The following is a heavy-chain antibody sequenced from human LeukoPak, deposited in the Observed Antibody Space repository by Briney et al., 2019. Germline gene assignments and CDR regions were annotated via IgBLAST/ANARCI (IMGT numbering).Heavy chain of an antibody. CDR2: ISAYNGNT. CDR1: GYTFTSYG. CDR3: AREAECSGGSCYYYGMDV. J-gene: IGHJ6*02. D-gene: IGHD2-15*01. V-gene: IGHV1-18*01. Sequence: VASVKVSCKASGYTFTSYGISWVRQAPGQGLEWMGWISAYNGNTNYAQKLQGRVTMTTDTSTSTAYMELRSLRSDDTAVYYCAREAECSGGSCYYYGMDVWGQGTTVTVSS.